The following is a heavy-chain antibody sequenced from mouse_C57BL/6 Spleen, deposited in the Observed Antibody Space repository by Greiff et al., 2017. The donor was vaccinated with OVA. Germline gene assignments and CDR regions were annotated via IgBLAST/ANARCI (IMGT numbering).Heavy chain of an antibody. CDR1: GFTFTDYY. V-gene: IGHV7-3*01. Sequence: EVQLVESGGGLVQPGGSLSLSCAASGFTFTDYYMSWVRQPPGKALEWLGFIRNKANGYTTEYSASVKGRFTISRDNSKSILYLHMNALRAEDSATYDCARYYYGSSSWYFDVWGTGTTVTVSS. D-gene: IGHD1-1*01. J-gene: IGHJ1*03. CDR2: IRNKANGYTT. CDR3: ARYYYGSSSWYFDV.